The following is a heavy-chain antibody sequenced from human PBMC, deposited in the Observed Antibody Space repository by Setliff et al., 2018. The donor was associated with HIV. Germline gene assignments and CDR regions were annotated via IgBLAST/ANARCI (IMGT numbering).Heavy chain of an antibody. CDR2: IGVYNGNT. J-gene: IGHJ4*02. CDR1: GYTFTSYG. V-gene: IGHV1-18*01. CDR3: ARVYCSGGSCFTFDY. Sequence: ASVKVSCKASGYTFTSYGVTWVRQAPGQGLEWMGWIGVYNGNTNYAQKLQGRVTMTTDTSTSTAYMELRSLRSDDTAVYYCARVYCSGGSCFTFDYWGQGTLVTVSS. D-gene: IGHD2-15*01.